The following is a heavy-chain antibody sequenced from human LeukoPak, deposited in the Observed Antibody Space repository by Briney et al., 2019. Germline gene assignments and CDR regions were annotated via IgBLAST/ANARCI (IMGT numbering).Heavy chain of an antibody. J-gene: IGHJ4*02. D-gene: IGHD1-1*01. Sequence: GGSLRLSCAASGFTFSSYGMSRVRQAPGKGLEWVSAISGSGGSTYYADSVKGRFTISRDNSKNTLYLQMNSLRAEDTAVYYCAKTRTGTTDLFDYWGQGTLVTVSS. CDR3: AKTRTGTTDLFDY. CDR1: GFTFSSYG. CDR2: ISGSGGST. V-gene: IGHV3-23*01.